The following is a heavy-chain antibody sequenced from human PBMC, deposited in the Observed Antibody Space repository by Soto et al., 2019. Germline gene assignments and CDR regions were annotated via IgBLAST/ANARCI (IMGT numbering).Heavy chain of an antibody. D-gene: IGHD2-2*01. CDR3: ARSTSVLGSTENLYYYYYYMDV. Sequence: PGGSLRLSCAASGFTFSSYAMSWVRQAPGKGLEWVSAISGSGGSTYYADSVKGRFTISRDNSKNTLYLQMNSLRAEDTAVYYCARSTSVLGSTENLYYYYYYMDVWGKGTTVTVSS. V-gene: IGHV3-23*01. J-gene: IGHJ6*03. CDR2: ISGSGGST. CDR1: GFTFSSYA.